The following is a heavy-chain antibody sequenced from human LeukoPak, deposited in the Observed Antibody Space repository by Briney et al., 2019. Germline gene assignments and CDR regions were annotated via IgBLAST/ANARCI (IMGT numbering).Heavy chain of an antibody. D-gene: IGHD5-18*01. Sequence: SETLSLTCTVSGYSISSGYYWGWIRQPPGKGLEWIGSIYHSGSTYYNPSLKSRVTISVDTSKNQLSLKLSSVTAADTAVYYCARDRGEYSYGFTYYYYYYYMDVWGKGTTVTVSS. CDR1: GYSISSGYY. J-gene: IGHJ6*03. CDR2: IYHSGST. CDR3: ARDRGEYSYGFTYYYYYYYMDV. V-gene: IGHV4-38-2*02.